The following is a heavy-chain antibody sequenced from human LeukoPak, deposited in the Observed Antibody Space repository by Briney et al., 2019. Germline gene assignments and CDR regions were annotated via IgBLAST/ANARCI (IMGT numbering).Heavy chain of an antibody. CDR3: ARSRSSVDYTFDY. V-gene: IGHV4-59*08. Sequence: SETLSLTCTVSGGSINSYYWSWIRQPPGKGLEWIGYIYYSGSTNYNPSLKSRVTISVDTSKNQLSLKLSSVPAADTAVYYCARSRSSVDYTFDYWGQGTLVTVSS. D-gene: IGHD4-11*01. J-gene: IGHJ4*02. CDR1: GGSINSYY. CDR2: IYYSGST.